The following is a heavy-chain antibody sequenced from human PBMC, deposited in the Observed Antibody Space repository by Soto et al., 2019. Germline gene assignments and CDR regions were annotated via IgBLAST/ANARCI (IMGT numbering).Heavy chain of an antibody. CDR3: ARVPIVLVPAAKINWFDP. Sequence: QVQLVQSGAEVKKPGASVKVSCKASGYTFTSYGISWVRQAPGQGLEWMGWISAYNGNTNYAQKLQGRVTMTTDTSTSTAYMELRSLRSDDTAVYYCARVPIVLVPAAKINWFDPWGQGTLVTVSS. V-gene: IGHV1-18*01. CDR2: ISAYNGNT. D-gene: IGHD2-2*01. CDR1: GYTFTSYG. J-gene: IGHJ5*02.